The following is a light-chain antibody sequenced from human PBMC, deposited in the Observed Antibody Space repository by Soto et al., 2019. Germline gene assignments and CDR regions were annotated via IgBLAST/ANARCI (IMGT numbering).Light chain of an antibody. Sequence: DIQLTQSPSFLSASVGDRVTITCRARQGISSYLAWYQQKPGKAPKLLIYAASTLQSGVPSRFSGSGSGTEVTLTISSLQPEDFATYYCQQLNSYPMYTFGQGTKLEIK. V-gene: IGKV1-9*01. CDR3: QQLNSYPMYT. J-gene: IGKJ2*01. CDR2: AAS. CDR1: QGISSY.